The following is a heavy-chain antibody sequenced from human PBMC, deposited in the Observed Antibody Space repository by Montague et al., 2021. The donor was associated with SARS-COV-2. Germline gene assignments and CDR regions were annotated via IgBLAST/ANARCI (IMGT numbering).Heavy chain of an antibody. Sequence: SETLSLTCTASGGSIGAYYWSWIRQPPGKGLEWIGYIDNSGSTNHNPSLESRVTMSADTSKNQFSLKLTSVTAADTAAYYCARRGGNDAFDIWGQGTMVTVSS. CDR1: GGSIGAYY. D-gene: IGHD1-26*01. V-gene: IGHV4-59*01. J-gene: IGHJ3*02. CDR3: ARRGGNDAFDI. CDR2: IDNSGST.